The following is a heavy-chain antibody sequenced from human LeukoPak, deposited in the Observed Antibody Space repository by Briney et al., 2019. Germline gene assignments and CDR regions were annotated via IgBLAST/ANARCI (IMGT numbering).Heavy chain of an antibody. CDR2: ISSSSSYT. Sequence: GGSLRLSCAASGFTFSSYWMNWARQAPGKGLEWVSYISSSSSYTNYADSVKGRFTISRDNAKNSLYLQMNSLRAEDTAVYYCARYYYDSSGYYLFDYWGQGTLVTVSS. V-gene: IGHV3-21*05. J-gene: IGHJ4*02. CDR3: ARYYYDSSGYYLFDY. D-gene: IGHD3-22*01. CDR1: GFTFSSYW.